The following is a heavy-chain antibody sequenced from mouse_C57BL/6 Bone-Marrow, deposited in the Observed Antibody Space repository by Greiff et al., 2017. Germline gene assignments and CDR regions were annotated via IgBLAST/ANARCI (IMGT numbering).Heavy chain of an antibody. V-gene: IGHV5-4*01. CDR3: ARVPDSSGPAY. Sequence: DVQLQESGGGLVKPGGSLKLSCAASGFTFSSYAMSWVRQTPEKRLEWVATISDGGSYTYYPDNVKGRFTISRDNAKNNLYLQMSHLKSEDTAMYYCARVPDSSGPAYWGQGTLVTVSA. J-gene: IGHJ3*01. CDR1: GFTFSSYA. D-gene: IGHD3-2*02. CDR2: ISDGGSYT.